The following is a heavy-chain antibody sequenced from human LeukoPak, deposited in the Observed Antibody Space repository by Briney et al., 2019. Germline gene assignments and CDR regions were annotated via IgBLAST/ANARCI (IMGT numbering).Heavy chain of an antibody. CDR1: GYSISSSNW. D-gene: IGHD1-26*01. Sequence: PSETLSLTCAVSGYSISSSNWWAWIRQPPGKGLEWIGYIYYSGSTYYNPSLKSRVTMSVDTSKNQFSLKLSSVTAVDTAVYYCARQPSGSYLDYWGQGTLVTVSS. CDR3: ARQPSGSYLDY. V-gene: IGHV4-28*01. J-gene: IGHJ4*02. CDR2: IYYSGST.